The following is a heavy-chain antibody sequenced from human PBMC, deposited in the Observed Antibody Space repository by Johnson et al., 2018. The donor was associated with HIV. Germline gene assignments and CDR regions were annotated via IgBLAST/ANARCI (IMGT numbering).Heavy chain of an antibody. V-gene: IGHV3-23*04. CDR2: MRGGGGRT. Sequence: VQLVESGGGWVQRGGSLRLSCAASGFSFSDYAMSWVRQAPGKGLAWVSGMRGGGGRTFYADSVKGRFAISRENSKNTLYLKMNRLRDEGTAVYYCAKRLGYGSRRDQRDIWSQGTMVTVSS. CDR3: AKRLGYGSRRDQRDI. CDR1: GFSFSDYA. D-gene: IGHD2-2*01. J-gene: IGHJ3*02.